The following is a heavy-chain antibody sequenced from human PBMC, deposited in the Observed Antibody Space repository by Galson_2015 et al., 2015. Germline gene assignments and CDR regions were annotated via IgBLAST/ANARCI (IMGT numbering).Heavy chain of an antibody. J-gene: IGHJ2*01. V-gene: IGHV3-7*03. CDR2: VKQDGSEK. Sequence: SLRLSCAASGFTFSNYWMAWVRQAPGKGLEWVANVKQDGSEKHYVDSVKGRFVISSDDAKNSVYLQLNNLRAEDTAVYNCTRGAPQYWYFDLWGRGTLVTVSS. CDR1: GFTFSNYW. CDR3: TRGAPQYWYFDL.